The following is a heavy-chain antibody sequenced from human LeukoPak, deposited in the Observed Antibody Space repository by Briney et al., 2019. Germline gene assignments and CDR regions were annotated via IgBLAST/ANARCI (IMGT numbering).Heavy chain of an antibody. CDR3: ARVTMGSSSGAFDI. Sequence: PSETLSLTCAVSGASISSGGYSWSWIRQPPGKGLEWIGYIYRSGSTYYNPSLKSRVTISVDRSKNQFSLKLSSVTAADTAVYYCARVTMGSSSGAFDIWGQGTMVTVSS. D-gene: IGHD5-24*01. CDR2: IYRSGST. J-gene: IGHJ3*02. CDR1: GASISSGGYS. V-gene: IGHV4-30-2*01.